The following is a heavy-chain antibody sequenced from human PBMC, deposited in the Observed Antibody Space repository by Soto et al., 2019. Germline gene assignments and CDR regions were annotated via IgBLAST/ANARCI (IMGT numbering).Heavy chain of an antibody. V-gene: IGHV3-30*18. D-gene: IGHD3-22*01. CDR2: ISDDGSNK. J-gene: IGHJ4*02. CDR1: GFTFSSYG. CDR3: AKGWVYDSRGWSFYY. Sequence: QVQLVESGGGVVQPGRSLRLSCAASGFTFSSYGMHWVRQAPGKGLEWVAVISDDGSNKYYADSVKGRFTISRDNSKNPMYLQMNSLRAEDTAVYYCAKGWVYDSRGWSFYYWGQGTLVTVSS.